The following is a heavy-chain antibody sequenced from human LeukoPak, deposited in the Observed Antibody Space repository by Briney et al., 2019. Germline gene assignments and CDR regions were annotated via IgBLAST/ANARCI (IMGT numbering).Heavy chain of an antibody. D-gene: IGHD3-16*01. CDR2: SRGNGET. CDR3: AKASWVSSTDAVR. V-gene: IGHV3-23*01. J-gene: IGHJ4*02. CDR1: GLSFSSFA. Sequence: PGGSLRLSCAASGLSFSSFAMSWVRQGPARGLEWVSSSRGNGETFYADSVKGRFTLYSDSSRNTVYFQLNNLRVEDTAIYYCAKASWVSSTDAVRWGQGTLVTVSS.